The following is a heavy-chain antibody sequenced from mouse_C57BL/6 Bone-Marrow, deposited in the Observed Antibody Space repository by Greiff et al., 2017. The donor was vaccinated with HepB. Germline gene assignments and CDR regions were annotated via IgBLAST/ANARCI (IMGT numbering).Heavy chain of an antibody. CDR2: ISYDGSN. J-gene: IGHJ2*01. Sequence: EVKLLESGPGLVKPSQSLSLTCSVTGYSITSGYYWNWIRQFPGNKLEWMGYISYDGSNNYNPSLKTRISITRYTSKNQFFLKLNSVTTEDTATYYCAGGSVDYWGQGTTLTVSS. CDR3: AGGSVDY. CDR1: GYSITSGYY. D-gene: IGHD1-1*02. V-gene: IGHV3-6*01.